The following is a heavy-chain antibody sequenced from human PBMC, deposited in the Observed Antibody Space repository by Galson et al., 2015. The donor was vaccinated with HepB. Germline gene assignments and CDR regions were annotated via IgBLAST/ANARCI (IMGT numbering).Heavy chain of an antibody. CDR1: GFTFSSYA. CDR2: VSGSGGDT. D-gene: IGHD4-17*01. V-gene: IGHV3-23*01. Sequence: SLRLSCAASGFTFSSYAMSWVRQAPGKGLEWVATVSGSGGDTNYADSAKGRFSISRDNAKNSLYLQMNNLRAEDTAVYYCARVADADYGDHSHFDYWGQGTLVTVSS. CDR3: ARVADADYGDHSHFDY. J-gene: IGHJ4*02.